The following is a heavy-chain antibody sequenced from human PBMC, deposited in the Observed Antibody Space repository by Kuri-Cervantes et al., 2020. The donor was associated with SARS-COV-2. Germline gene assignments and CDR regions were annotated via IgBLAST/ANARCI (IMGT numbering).Heavy chain of an antibody. Sequence: GSPLKISCAASGFTFSNYGIHWVRQAPGKGLEWVAVISYDGGNEYYADSVKGRFTISRDNSKNTLYLQMNSLRPEDTAVYYCARDGGKGHGPGLYYWYFNLWGRGTLVTVSS. CDR2: ISYDGGNE. CDR1: GFTFSNYG. CDR3: ARDGGKGHGPGLYYWYFNL. V-gene: IGHV3-30*03. J-gene: IGHJ2*01. D-gene: IGHD2-15*01.